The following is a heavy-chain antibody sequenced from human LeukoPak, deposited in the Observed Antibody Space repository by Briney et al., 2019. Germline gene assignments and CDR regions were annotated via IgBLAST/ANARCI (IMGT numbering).Heavy chain of an antibody. V-gene: IGHV3-33*06. CDR2: IWYDGSNK. CDR3: AKDEVLYDSSGYPDY. D-gene: IGHD3-22*01. CDR1: GFTFSSYG. Sequence: GGSLRLPCAASGFTFSSYGMHWVRQAPGKGLEWVAVIWYDGSNKYYADSVKGRFTISRDNSKNTLYLQMNSLRAEDTAVYYCAKDEVLYDSSGYPDYWGQGTLVTVSS. J-gene: IGHJ4*02.